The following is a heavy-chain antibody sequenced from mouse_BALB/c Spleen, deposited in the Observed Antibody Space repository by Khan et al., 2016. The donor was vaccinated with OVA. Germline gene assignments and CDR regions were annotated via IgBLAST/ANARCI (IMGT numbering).Heavy chain of an antibody. CDR3: ARNRDGGSYWYFDV. CDR1: GFSLSRYS. Sequence: QVQLKESGPGLVAPSQSLSITCTVSGFSLSRYSVHWVRQPPGKGLEWLGIIWGGGSTDSNSALKSRLSISKDNSKSHVFLKMNSLQTDDTAMYYCARNRDGGSYWYFDVWGAGTTVTVSS. CDR2: IWGGGST. V-gene: IGHV2-6-4*01. D-gene: IGHD3-3*01. J-gene: IGHJ1*01.